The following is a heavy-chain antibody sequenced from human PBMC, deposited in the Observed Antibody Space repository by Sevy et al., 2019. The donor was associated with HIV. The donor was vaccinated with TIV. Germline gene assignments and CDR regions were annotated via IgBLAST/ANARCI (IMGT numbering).Heavy chain of an antibody. CDR2: LSGGGGST. J-gene: IGHJ4*02. CDR3: AKEGGGYNYDSSGLFDY. Sequence: GGSLRLSCAASGFTFSSYAMNWVRQAPGKGLQWVSGLSGGGGSTYYADSVKGRFAISRDNSKNTLYLQMNSLRAEDTAVYYCAKEGGGYNYDSSGLFDYWGQGTLVTVSS. D-gene: IGHD3-22*01. CDR1: GFTFSSYA. V-gene: IGHV3-23*01.